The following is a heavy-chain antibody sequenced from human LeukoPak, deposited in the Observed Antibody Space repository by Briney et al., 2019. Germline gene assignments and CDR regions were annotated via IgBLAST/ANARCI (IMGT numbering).Heavy chain of an antibody. CDR2: ISGSGGST. D-gene: IGHD3-3*01. J-gene: IGHJ4*02. V-gene: IGHV3-23*01. Sequence: GGSLRLSCAASGFTFSSYWMSWVRQAPGKGLEWVSAISGSGGSTYYADSVKGRFTISRDNSKDTLYLQMNSLRAEDTAVYYCAIQSGYVDYWGQGTLVTVSS. CDR1: GFTFSSYW. CDR3: AIQSGYVDY.